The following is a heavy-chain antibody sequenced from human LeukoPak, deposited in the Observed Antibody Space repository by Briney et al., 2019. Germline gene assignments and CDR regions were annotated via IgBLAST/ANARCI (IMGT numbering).Heavy chain of an antibody. CDR1: GFTVSSNY. V-gene: IGHV3-23*01. CDR2: ISGSGGST. Sequence: PGGSLRLSCAASGFTVSSNYMSWVRQAPGKGLEWVSAISGSGGSTYYADSVKGRFTISRDNSKNTLYLQMNSLRAEDTAVYYCAKEGYYYGSGSYYKYFQHWGQGTLVTVSS. CDR3: AKEGYYYGSGSYYKYFQH. D-gene: IGHD3-10*01. J-gene: IGHJ1*01.